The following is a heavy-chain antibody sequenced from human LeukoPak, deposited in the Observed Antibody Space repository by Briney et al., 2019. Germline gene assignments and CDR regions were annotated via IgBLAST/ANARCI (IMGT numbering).Heavy chain of an antibody. J-gene: IGHJ4*02. D-gene: IGHD3-3*01. V-gene: IGHV4-59*01. CDR3: ARGPSIFGVVTPTSFDY. CDR2: IHYSGST. Sequence: SETLSLTCTVSGGSISSYYWSWIRQPPGKGLEWIGYIHYSGSTNYNPSLKSRVTISVDTSKNQFSLKLSSVTAADTAVYYCARGPSIFGVVTPTSFDYWGQGTLVTVSS. CDR1: GGSISSYY.